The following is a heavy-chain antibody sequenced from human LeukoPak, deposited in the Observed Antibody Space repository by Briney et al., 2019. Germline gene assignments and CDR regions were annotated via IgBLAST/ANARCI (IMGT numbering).Heavy chain of an antibody. J-gene: IGHJ4*02. CDR3: AKDANYLDSSGYFIPFDF. CDR1: GVTFSRFA. CDR2: ISGNGLQT. Sequence: AVGSLRLSCAASGVTFSRFAMTWGCHLPAKGLEWVSTISGNGLQTFYADSVKSRFSVSRDNSVNIVYLQMDSLRADDSALYSCAKDANYLDSSGYFIPFDFWGPGTLVTVAS. D-gene: IGHD3-22*01. V-gene: IGHV3-23*01.